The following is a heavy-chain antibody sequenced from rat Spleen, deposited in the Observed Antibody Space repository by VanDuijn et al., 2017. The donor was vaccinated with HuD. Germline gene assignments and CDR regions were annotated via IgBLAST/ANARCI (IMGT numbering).Heavy chain of an antibody. CDR1: GFTFSDYY. CDR3: ARDTNYFDY. V-gene: IGHV5-20*01. J-gene: IGHJ2*01. CDR2: ISYDGGST. Sequence: EVKLVESGGGLVQPGRSLKLSCAASGFTFSDYYMAWVRQAPTKGLEWVASISYDGGSTYYRDSVKDRFTISRDNTKNTLYLQMNSLRSEDTATYYCARDTNYFDYWGHGVMVTVSS.